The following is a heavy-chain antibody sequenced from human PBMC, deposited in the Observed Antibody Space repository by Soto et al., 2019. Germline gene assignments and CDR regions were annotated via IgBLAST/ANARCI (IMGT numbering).Heavy chain of an antibody. V-gene: IGHV1-8*01. CDR2: MNPNSGNT. Sequence: VSCKASGYTFTSYDINWVRQATGQGLEWMGWMNPNSGNTGYAQKFQGRVTMTRDTSISTAYMELSSLRSEDTAVYYCARGKYCSGGSCYHQTDDYWGQGTLVTVSS. CDR3: ARGKYCSGGSCYHQTDDY. CDR1: GYTFTSYD. J-gene: IGHJ4*02. D-gene: IGHD2-15*01.